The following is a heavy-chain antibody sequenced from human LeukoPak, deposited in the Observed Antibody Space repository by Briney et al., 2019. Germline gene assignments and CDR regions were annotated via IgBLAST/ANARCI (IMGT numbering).Heavy chain of an antibody. CDR3: ATHPFDF. Sequence: ASVKVSCKASGYTFTDYNIHWVRQAPGQGLEWMRWINPNSGGTNYAQKFQGRVTMTRDTSIGTAYMDLSSLISDDTAVYYCATHPFDFWGQGTLVTVSS. CDR1: GYTFTDYN. CDR2: INPNSGGT. V-gene: IGHV1-2*02. J-gene: IGHJ4*02.